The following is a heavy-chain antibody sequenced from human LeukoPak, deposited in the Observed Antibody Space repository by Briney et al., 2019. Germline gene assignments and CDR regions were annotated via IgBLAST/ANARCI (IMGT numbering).Heavy chain of an antibody. Sequence: SETLSLTCTVYGGSISSSSYYWGWIRQPPGRGLEWIGSIYYSGSTYYNPSLKSRVTISVDTSKNQFSLKLSSVTAADTAVYYCARHVKEMATKPPYFDYWGQGTLVTVSS. CDR3: ARHVKEMATKPPYFDY. D-gene: IGHD5-24*01. J-gene: IGHJ4*02. CDR2: IYYSGST. CDR1: GGSISSSSYY. V-gene: IGHV4-39*01.